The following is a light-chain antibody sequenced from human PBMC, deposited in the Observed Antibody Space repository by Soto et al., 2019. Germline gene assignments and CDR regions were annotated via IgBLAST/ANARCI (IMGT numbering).Light chain of an antibody. CDR3: QQYSNWPPWT. CDR1: QSVSSN. CDR2: GAS. Sequence: IVMMQSPATLSVSPGERATLSCRASQSVSSNLAWYQQKPDQAPRLLIYGASTRATGIPARFSGSGSGTEFTLTISSLQSEDFAVYYCQQYSNWPPWTFGQGTKVDIK. J-gene: IGKJ1*01. V-gene: IGKV3-15*01.